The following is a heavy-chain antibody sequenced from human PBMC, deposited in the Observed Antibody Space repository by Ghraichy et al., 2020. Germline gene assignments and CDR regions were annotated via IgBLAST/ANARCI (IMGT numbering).Heavy chain of an antibody. Sequence: SVKVSCKASGGTFSSYAISWVRQAPGQGLEWMGGIIPIFGTANYAQKFQGRVTITADESTSTAYMELSSLRSEDTAVYYCARLGDVVVPSIDYWGQGTLVTVSS. J-gene: IGHJ4*02. CDR1: GGTFSSYA. CDR3: ARLGDVVVPSIDY. CDR2: IIPIFGTA. V-gene: IGHV1-69*13. D-gene: IGHD2-15*01.